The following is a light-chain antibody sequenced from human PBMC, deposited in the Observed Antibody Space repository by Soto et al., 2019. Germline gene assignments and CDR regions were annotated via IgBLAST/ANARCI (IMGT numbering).Light chain of an antibody. CDR1: QSVSRY. Sequence: EIVLTQSPATLPLSPGERATLSCRASQSVSRYLAWYQHKVGQAPRLLIYDASSRATGIPARFSGSGSGTDFTLTISSLEPEDFAVYYCHQRSNWPWTFGQGTKVDIK. V-gene: IGKV3-11*01. CDR2: DAS. CDR3: HQRSNWPWT. J-gene: IGKJ1*01.